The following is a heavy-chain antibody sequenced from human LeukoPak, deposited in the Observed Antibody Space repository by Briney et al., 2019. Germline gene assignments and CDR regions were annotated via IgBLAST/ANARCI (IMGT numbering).Heavy chain of an antibody. D-gene: IGHD1-26*01. J-gene: IGHJ4*02. CDR2: ISVSGGST. CDR1: GFTFSSYA. V-gene: IGHV3-23*01. CDR3: AKRSDSGRYSAIDS. Sequence: GGSLRLSCAASGFTFSSYAMSWVRQAPGKGLEWVSAISVSGGSTYYADSVKGRFTISRDNSKNPLSLQMNSLRAEDTAVYYCAKRSDSGRYSAIDSWGQGTLVTVSS.